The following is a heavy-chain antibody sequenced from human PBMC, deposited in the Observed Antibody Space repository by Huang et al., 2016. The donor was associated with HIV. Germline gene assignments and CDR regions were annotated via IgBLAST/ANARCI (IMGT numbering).Heavy chain of an antibody. CDR3: ARHGRVAGHYYNNMDV. D-gene: IGHD6-19*01. CDR1: GCSISSSSYY. J-gene: IGHJ6*02. V-gene: IGHV4-39*01. Sequence: LQLQESGPGLVKSSETLSLICTVSGCSISSSSYYWGWIRQPPGKGPEWMGRIYYSGNTDYNPPLKSRVTISVDTSKNQFSLKVNSVTAADTAVYYCARHGRVAGHYYNNMDVWGRGTTVTVSS. CDR2: IYYSGNT.